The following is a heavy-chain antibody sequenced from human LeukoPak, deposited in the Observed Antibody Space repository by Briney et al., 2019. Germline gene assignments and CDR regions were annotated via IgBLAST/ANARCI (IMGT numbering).Heavy chain of an antibody. J-gene: IGHJ4*02. Sequence: SETLSLTCPVSGGSISGSHWSWIRQPPGKGLEWIGYIHYTGSTDYNPSLRSRVTLSIDMSKNQFSLRLSSVTAADTAVYYCARELRAGDGDYWGQGTLVTVSS. CDR3: ARELRAGDGDY. CDR1: GGSISGSH. D-gene: IGHD7-27*01. CDR2: IHYTGST. V-gene: IGHV4-59*01.